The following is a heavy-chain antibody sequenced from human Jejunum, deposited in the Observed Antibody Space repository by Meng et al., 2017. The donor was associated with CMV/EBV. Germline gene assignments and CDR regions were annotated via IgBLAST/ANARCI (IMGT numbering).Heavy chain of an antibody. V-gene: IGHV6-1*01. D-gene: IGHD6-13*01. Sequence: VQLQPQGPGLVKPSQTLSLICAISGDSGSSKSAAWNWIRQSPSRGLEWLGRAYYRSKWFYDYALSVKSRININPDTSKNRFSLQLNSVTPEDTAVYYCARGLYDSSWSTFDYWGQGTLVTVSS. CDR1: GDSGSSKSAA. CDR2: AYYRSKWFY. J-gene: IGHJ4*02. CDR3: ARGLYDSSWSTFDY.